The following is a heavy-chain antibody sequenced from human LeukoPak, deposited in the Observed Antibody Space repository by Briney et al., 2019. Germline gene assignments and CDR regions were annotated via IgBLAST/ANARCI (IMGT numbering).Heavy chain of an antibody. D-gene: IGHD3-22*01. Sequence: ASVKVSCKASGYVFTGYYIHWVRQAPGQGLEWMGWINPNSGGTNYEQKFQGRVTMTRDTSITTVYMELDRLTNDDTAVYYCARALSYSSPLDYWGRETLVTVSS. CDR3: ARALSYSSPLDY. V-gene: IGHV1-2*02. CDR2: INPNSGGT. CDR1: GYVFTGYY. J-gene: IGHJ4*02.